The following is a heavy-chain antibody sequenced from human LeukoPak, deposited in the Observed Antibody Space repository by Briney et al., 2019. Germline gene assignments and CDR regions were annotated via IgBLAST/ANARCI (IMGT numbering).Heavy chain of an antibody. CDR1: GGSFSGYY. CDR3: ARVGGSGWYIFDY. V-gene: IGHV4-34*01. D-gene: IGHD6-19*01. J-gene: IGHJ4*02. Sequence: PSETLSLTCAVYGGSFSGYYWSWIRQPPGKGLEWIGEINHSGSTNYNPSLKSRVTISVDTSKNQFSLKLSSVTAADTAVYYCARVGGSGWYIFDYWGQGNPGHRLL. CDR2: INHSGST.